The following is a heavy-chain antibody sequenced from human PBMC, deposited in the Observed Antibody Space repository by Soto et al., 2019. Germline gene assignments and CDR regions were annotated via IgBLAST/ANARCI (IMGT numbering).Heavy chain of an antibody. D-gene: IGHD2-2*01. CDR2: IDTDGSVT. CDR1: GLTFSGYW. J-gene: IGHJ5*02. CDR3: ARDTTHNWFDP. Sequence: EVQLVESGGGLVQPGGSLRLSCAASGLTFSGYWMHWVRQAPGKGLVWVSRIDTDGSVTNYADSVEGRFTISRDDAKNTLYLQMNSLRAEDTAVYYCARDTTHNWFDPWGQGILVTVSS. V-gene: IGHV3-74*01.